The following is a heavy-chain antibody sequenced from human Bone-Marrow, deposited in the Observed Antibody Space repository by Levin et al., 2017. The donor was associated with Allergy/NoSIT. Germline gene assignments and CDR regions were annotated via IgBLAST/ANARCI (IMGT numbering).Heavy chain of an antibody. CDR2: INHSGST. J-gene: IGHJ4*02. V-gene: IGHV4-34*01. D-gene: IGHD5-18*01. CDR3: ARGHTAMDFDY. Sequence: PSETLSLTCAVYGGSFSGYYWSWIRQPPGKGLEWIGEINHSGSTNYNPSLKSRVTISVDTSKNQFSLKLSSVTAADAAVYYCARGHTAMDFDYWGQGTLVTVSS. CDR1: GGSFSGYY.